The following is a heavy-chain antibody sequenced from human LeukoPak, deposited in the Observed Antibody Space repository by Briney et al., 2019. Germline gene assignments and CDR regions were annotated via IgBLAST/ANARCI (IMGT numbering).Heavy chain of an antibody. Sequence: PGGSLRLSCATSGFTFSSYEMNWVRQAPGKGLEWVANIKQDGSEKYYVDSVKGRFTISRDNAKNSLYLQMNSLRAEDTAVYYCAREERGHYGYSSSWFIYFDYWGQGTLVTVSS. CDR1: GFTFSSYE. J-gene: IGHJ4*02. D-gene: IGHD6-13*01. V-gene: IGHV3-7*01. CDR2: IKQDGSEK. CDR3: AREERGHYGYSSSWFIYFDY.